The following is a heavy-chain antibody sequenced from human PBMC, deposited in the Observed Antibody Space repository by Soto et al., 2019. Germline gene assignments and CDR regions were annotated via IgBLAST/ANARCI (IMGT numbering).Heavy chain of an antibody. J-gene: IGHJ6*02. CDR2: ISYSGST. CDR3: ARLSTYYYYAMDV. Sequence: QVQLQESGPGLVKPSETLSLTCTVSGGSISSYYWTWIRQPPGKGLECIGYISYSGSTNYNSSLKSRVTITVDTSKSQFALELSSVTAADTAVYYCARLSTYYYYAMDVWGQGTTVTVSS. V-gene: IGHV4-59*08. CDR1: GGSISSYY.